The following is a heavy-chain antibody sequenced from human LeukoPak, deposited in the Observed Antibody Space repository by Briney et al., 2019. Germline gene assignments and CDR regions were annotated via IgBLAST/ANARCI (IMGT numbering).Heavy chain of an antibody. CDR3: AKPYFDWLLYPSYFDY. CDR2: ISSSGSGGNT. Sequence: PGGSLRLSCAASGVTLSSYAMSWARQAPGKGLEWVSGISSSGSGGNTYYADSVKGRFTISRDNSKNTLYLQMNSLRAEDTAVYYCAKPYFDWLLYPSYFDYWGQGTLVTVSS. J-gene: IGHJ4*02. D-gene: IGHD3-9*01. V-gene: IGHV3-23*01. CDR1: GVTLSSYA.